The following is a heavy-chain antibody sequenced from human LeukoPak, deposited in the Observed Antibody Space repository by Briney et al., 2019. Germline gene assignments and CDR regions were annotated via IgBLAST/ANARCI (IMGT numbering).Heavy chain of an antibody. V-gene: IGHV7-4-1*02. CDR2: INTNTGNP. J-gene: IGHJ6*02. CDR3: ARDLLWFGELYDYYYYYYGMDV. D-gene: IGHD3-10*01. Sequence: ASVKVSCKASGYTFTSYAMNWVRQALGQGLEWMGWINTNTGNPTYAQGFTGRFVFSLDTSVSTAYLQISSLKAEDTAVYYCARDLLWFGELYDYYYYYYGMDVWGQGTTVTVSS. CDR1: GYTFTSYA.